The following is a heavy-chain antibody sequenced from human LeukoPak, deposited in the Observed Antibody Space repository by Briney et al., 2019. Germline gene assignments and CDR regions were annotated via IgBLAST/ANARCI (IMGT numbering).Heavy chain of an antibody. J-gene: IGHJ5*02. CDR1: GYTFTDYY. D-gene: IGHD2-21*01. CDR3: ARADRLDGAPYLIGP. Sequence: GASVKLSCKTSGYTFTDYYLHWVRQAPGQGLEWMGWINPDSGVTSSAQKFRGRFSMTRDTSISTIYMEVAWLTSEDTAIYYCARADRLDGAPYLIGPWGQGTLVTVYS. V-gene: IGHV1-2*02. CDR2: INPDSGVT.